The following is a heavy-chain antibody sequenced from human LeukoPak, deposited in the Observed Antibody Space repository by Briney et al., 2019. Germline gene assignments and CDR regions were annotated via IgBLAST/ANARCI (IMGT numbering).Heavy chain of an antibody. J-gene: IGHJ3*02. V-gene: IGHV4-39*07. Sequence: PSETLSLTCTVSGGSISSSSYYWGWIRQPPGKGLEWIGSIYYSGSTYYNPSLKSRVTISVDTSKNQFSLKLSSVTAADTAVYYCARGRVWSGDAFDIWGQGTMVTVSS. CDR2: IYYSGST. CDR3: ARGRVWSGDAFDI. D-gene: IGHD3-3*01. CDR1: GGSISSSSYY.